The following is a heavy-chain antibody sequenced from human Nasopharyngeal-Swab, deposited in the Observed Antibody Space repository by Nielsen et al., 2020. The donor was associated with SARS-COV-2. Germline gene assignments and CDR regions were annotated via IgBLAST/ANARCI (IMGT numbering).Heavy chain of an antibody. CDR1: GFTFSNEG. CDR2: IWDDGREK. J-gene: IGHJ6*02. Sequence: GESLKISCAASGFTFSNEGMHWVREAPGKGLEWVAVIWDDGREKYYADSVKGRFTISRDSSRDTLYLQMNSLRAEDTAVYYCARGSERLRSVNSFYYGMDVWGRGTTVTVSS. V-gene: IGHV3-33*01. D-gene: IGHD4-17*01. CDR3: ARGSERLRSVNSFYYGMDV.